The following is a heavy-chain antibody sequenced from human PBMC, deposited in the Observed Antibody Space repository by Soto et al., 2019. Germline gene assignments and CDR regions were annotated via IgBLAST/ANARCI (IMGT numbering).Heavy chain of an antibody. J-gene: IGHJ5*02. CDR2: IWYDGSNK. D-gene: IGHD3-16*01. CDR3: ARGVLPISSTSWFDP. CDR1: GFTFSSYG. V-gene: IGHV3-33*01. Sequence: PGGSLRLSCAASGFTFSSYGMHWVRQAPGKGLEWVAVIWYDGSNKYYADSVKGRFTISRDNSKNTLYLQMNSLRAEDTAVYYCARGVLPISSTSWFDPWGQGTLVTVSS.